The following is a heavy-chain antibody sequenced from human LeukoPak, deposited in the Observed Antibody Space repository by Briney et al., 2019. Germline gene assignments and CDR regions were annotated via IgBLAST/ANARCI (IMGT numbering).Heavy chain of an antibody. Sequence: GASVKVSCKASGGTFSSYAISWVRQAPGQGLEWMGGIIPIFGTANYAQKFQGRVTITADKSTSTAYMELSSLRSEDTAVYYCARHIAVAGTVSWFDPWGQGTLVTVSS. V-gene: IGHV1-69*06. CDR2: IIPIFGTA. CDR1: GGTFSSYA. D-gene: IGHD6-19*01. CDR3: ARHIAVAGTVSWFDP. J-gene: IGHJ5*02.